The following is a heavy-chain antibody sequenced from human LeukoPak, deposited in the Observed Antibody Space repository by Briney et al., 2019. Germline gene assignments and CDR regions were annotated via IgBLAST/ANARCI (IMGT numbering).Heavy chain of an antibody. Sequence: ASVKVSCKASGYTFTGYYMHWVRQAPGQGLEWMGRINPNSGGTNYAQKFQGRVTMTRDTSISTAYMELNRLRSDDTAVYYCARASDSSGWYEFDYWGQGTLVTVSS. CDR2: INPNSGGT. V-gene: IGHV1-2*06. D-gene: IGHD6-19*01. J-gene: IGHJ4*02. CDR3: ARASDSSGWYEFDY. CDR1: GYTFTGYY.